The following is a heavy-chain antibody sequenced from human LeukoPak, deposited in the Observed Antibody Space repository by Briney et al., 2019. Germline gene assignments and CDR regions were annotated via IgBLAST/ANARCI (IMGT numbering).Heavy chain of an antibody. CDR1: GFTFSDYS. J-gene: IGHJ4*02. CDR2: VGIDSGNT. V-gene: IGHV3-48*01. CDR3: ARDYKYAFDN. D-gene: IGHD5-24*01. Sequence: PGGSLRLSCAASGFTFSDYSMNWVRQAPAKGLEWISYVGIDSGNTNYADSVKGRFTISGDKDKNSLYLQMNSLRVEDTAVYYCARDYKYAFDNWGQGTLVTVSS.